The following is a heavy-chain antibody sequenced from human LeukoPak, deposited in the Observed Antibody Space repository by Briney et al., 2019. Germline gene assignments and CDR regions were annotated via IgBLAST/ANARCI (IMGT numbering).Heavy chain of an antibody. CDR2: LYSGGST. D-gene: IGHD3-22*01. CDR1: GFTVSSNY. V-gene: IGHV3-53*01. CDR3: ARDSYDSRSSSLGYDY. J-gene: IGHJ4*02. Sequence: GGSLRLSCAASGFTVSSNYMSWVRQAPGKGLEWVSVLYSGGSTYYADSVKGRFTISRDDSKNTLYLQMNSLRAEDTAMYYCARDSYDSRSSSLGYDYWGQGTLVTVSS.